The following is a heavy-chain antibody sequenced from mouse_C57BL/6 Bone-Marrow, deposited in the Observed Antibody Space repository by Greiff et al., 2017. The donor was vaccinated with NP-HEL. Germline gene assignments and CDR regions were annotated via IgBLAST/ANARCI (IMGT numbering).Heavy chain of an antibody. CDR2: IYPGSGST. CDR1: GYTFTSYW. D-gene: IGHD2-4*01. Sequence: QVQLQQPGAELVKPGASVKMSCKASGYTFTSYWINWVKQRPGQGLEWIGDIYPGSGSTNYNEKFKSKATLTVDTSSSTAYMQLSSLTSEDSAVYDCASDYDGHWYFEVWGTGTTVTVSS. J-gene: IGHJ1*03. V-gene: IGHV1-55*01. CDR3: ASDYDGHWYFEV.